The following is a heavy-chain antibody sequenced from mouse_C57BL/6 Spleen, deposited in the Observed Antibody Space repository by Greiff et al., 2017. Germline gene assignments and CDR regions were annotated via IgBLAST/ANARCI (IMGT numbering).Heavy chain of an antibody. V-gene: IGHV14-4*01. D-gene: IGHD4-1*01. CDR1: GFNIKDDY. Sequence: VQLKESGAELVRPGASVKLSCTASGFNIKDDYMHWVKLRPEQGLEWIGWIDPENGDTEYASKFQGKATITADTSSNTAYLQLSSLTSEDTAVYYWTTPSNWDDAYWGQGTLVTVSA. J-gene: IGHJ3*01. CDR3: TTPSNWDDAY. CDR2: IDPENGDT.